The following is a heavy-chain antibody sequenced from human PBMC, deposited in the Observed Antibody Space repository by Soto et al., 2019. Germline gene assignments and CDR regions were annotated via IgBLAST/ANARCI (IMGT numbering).Heavy chain of an antibody. J-gene: IGHJ2*01. CDR3: ARSQIGYCSGGSCYSGYFDL. D-gene: IGHD2-15*01. V-gene: IGHV4-4*02. CDR2: IYHSGST. Sequence: QVQLQESGPGLVKPSGTLSLTCAVSSGSISSSNWWSWVRQPPGKGLEWIGEIYHSGSTNYNPSLKSRVTISVDKSKNQFSLNLSSVTAADTAVYYCARSQIGYCSGGSCYSGYFDLWGRGTLVTVSS. CDR1: SGSISSSNW.